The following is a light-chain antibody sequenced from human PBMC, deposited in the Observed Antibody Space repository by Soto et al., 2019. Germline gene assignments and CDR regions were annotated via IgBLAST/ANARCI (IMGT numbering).Light chain of an antibody. CDR2: ADH. J-gene: IGLJ2*01. CDR3: AAWDEALKGAL. Sequence: LTQPPSASGAPGQTVTISCSGSISNSGTNPVNWYQQLPGTAPKLLIYADHLRPSGVSDRFSGSRSGTSASLAISGLQSEDEAEYYCAAWDEALKGALFGGGTKLT. CDR1: ISNSGTNP. V-gene: IGLV1-44*01.